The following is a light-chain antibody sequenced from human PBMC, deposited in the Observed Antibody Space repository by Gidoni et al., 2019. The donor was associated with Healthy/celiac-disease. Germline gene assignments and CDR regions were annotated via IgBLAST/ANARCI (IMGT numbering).Light chain of an antibody. Sequence: DIQMTPSPSSLSASVGDRVTITCRASQSISSYLNWYQQKPGKAPKLLIYAASSLQIGVPARFSGSGSGTEFTLTISSLQPEDFATYYCQQSYSTPQTFGQGTKVEIK. J-gene: IGKJ1*01. CDR1: QSISSY. CDR2: AAS. CDR3: QQSYSTPQT. V-gene: IGKV1-39*01.